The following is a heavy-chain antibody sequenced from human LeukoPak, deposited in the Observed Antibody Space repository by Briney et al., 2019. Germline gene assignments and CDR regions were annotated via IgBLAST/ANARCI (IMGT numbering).Heavy chain of an antibody. J-gene: IGHJ4*02. Sequence: GASVKVSCKASGFTFSHHAMNWGRQAPGQRLEWMGWINAGNGKTKYSQKFQDRVTITRDTSASTTYMELNSLRSEDTAIYYCARGVWSSHNKEYFFDYWGQGTLVTVSS. CDR2: INAGNGKT. CDR1: GFTFSHHA. D-gene: IGHD6-19*01. V-gene: IGHV1-3*01. CDR3: ARGVWSSHNKEYFFDY.